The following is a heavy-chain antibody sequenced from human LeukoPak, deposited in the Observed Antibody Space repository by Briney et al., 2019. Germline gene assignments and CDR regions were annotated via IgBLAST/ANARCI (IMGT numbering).Heavy chain of an antibody. Sequence: ASVKVSCKASGYTFTGYYMHWVRQAPGQGLEWMGWISAYNGNTNYAQKLQGRVTMTTDTSTSTAYMELRSLRSDDTAVYYCARLNDADSSGPNSDYWGQGTLVTVSS. CDR1: GYTFTGYY. V-gene: IGHV1-18*04. CDR2: ISAYNGNT. D-gene: IGHD3-22*01. J-gene: IGHJ4*02. CDR3: ARLNDADSSGPNSDY.